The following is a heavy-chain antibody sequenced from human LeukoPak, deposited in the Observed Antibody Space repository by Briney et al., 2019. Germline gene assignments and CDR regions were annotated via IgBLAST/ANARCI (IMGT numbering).Heavy chain of an antibody. J-gene: IGHJ4*02. CDR2: IYSGGST. Sequence: GGSLRLSCAASGFTVSSNYMSWVRQAPGKGLEWVSVIYSGGSTYYADSVKGRFTISRDNSKNTLYLQMNSLRAEDTAVYYCAKVVLRFLEWPEQSYYFDYWGQGTLVTVSS. CDR3: AKVVLRFLEWPEQSYYFDY. D-gene: IGHD3-3*01. V-gene: IGHV3-53*01. CDR1: GFTVSSNY.